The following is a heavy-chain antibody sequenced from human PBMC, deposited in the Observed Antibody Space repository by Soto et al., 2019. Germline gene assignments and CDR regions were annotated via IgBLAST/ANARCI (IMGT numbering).Heavy chain of an antibody. D-gene: IGHD5-18*01. CDR3: ARGGRGYSSAPRYYFDY. J-gene: IGHJ4*02. CDR2: IIPIFATV. CDR1: GGSFSSNP. Sequence: QVQLVQSGSEVKKPGSSVKVSCKASGGSFSSNPISWVRQAPGQGLEWMAGIIPIFATVHYAQKFQGRVTITADESTSTAYMELTRLRSEDTAVYFCARGGRGYSSAPRYYFDYWCQGTLVNVSS. V-gene: IGHV1-69*01.